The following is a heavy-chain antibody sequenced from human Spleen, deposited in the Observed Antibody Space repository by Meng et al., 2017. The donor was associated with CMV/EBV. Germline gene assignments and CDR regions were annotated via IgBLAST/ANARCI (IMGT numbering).Heavy chain of an antibody. CDR1: CRSVSSGGYY. Sequence: GPGQASGPGLVKHCPTLAPPCTGSCRSVSSGGYYWTWIRQHPGKGLEWFGHIYYSGSTFSNPSLKRRVIISIDTSKNQFSLNLRSVTAADTAVYYCARVSSGWDYFDYWGQGTLVTVSS. CDR2: IYYSGST. CDR3: ARVSSGWDYFDY. D-gene: IGHD6-19*01. V-gene: IGHV4-31*03. J-gene: IGHJ4*02.